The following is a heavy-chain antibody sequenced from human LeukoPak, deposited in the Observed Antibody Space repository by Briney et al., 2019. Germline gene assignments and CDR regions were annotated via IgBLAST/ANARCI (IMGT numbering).Heavy chain of an antibody. CDR1: GFTFSSYS. D-gene: IGHD3-10*02. CDR2: ISSSGSTI. Sequence: GSLRLSCAASGFTFSSYSMNWVRQAPGKGLEWVSYISSSGSTIYYADSVKGRFTISRDDAKNSLYLQMNSLRAEDTAVYYCAELGITMIGGVWGKGTTVTISS. CDR3: AELGITMIGGV. J-gene: IGHJ6*04. V-gene: IGHV3-48*04.